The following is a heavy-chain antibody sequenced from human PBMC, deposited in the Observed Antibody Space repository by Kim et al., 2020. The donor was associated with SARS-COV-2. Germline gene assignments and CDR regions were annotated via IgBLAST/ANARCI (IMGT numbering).Heavy chain of an antibody. CDR2: IYYSGST. J-gene: IGHJ6*02. D-gene: IGHD3-3*01. V-gene: IGHV4-39*01. CDR1: GGSISSSSYY. CDR3: ATTYYDFWSGSLNGMDV. Sequence: SETLSLTCTVSGGSISSSSYYWGWIRQPPGKGLEWIGSIYYSGSTYYNPSLKSRVTISVDTSKNQFSLKLSSVTAADTAVYYCATTYYDFWSGSLNGMDVWGQGTTVTVSS.